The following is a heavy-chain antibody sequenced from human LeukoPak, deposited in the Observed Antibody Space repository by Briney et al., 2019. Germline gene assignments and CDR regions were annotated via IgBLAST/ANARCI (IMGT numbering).Heavy chain of an antibody. CDR2: MSYDGRYR. Sequence: PGTSLRLSCTTSGFTFDFYAMHWVRQAPGKGLEWVAVMSYDGRYRYYADSVKGRFTISRDNSKNTLYLQMSSLRAEDTAVYYCAKEGIDAFDIWGQGTMVTVSS. V-gene: IGHV3-30-3*02. J-gene: IGHJ3*02. CDR3: AKEGIDAFDI. CDR1: GFTFDFYA.